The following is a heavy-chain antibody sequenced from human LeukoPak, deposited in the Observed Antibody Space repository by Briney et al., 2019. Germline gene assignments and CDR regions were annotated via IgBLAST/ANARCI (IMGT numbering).Heavy chain of an antibody. Sequence: PGGSLRLSCAASGFTFSSYGMHWVRQAPGKGVEWVAFIRYDGSNKYYADSVKGGFTISRDNSKNTLYLQMNSLRAEDTAVYYCAKDTRSRGSSGWYYGYFDYWGQGTLVTVSS. D-gene: IGHD6-19*01. CDR2: IRYDGSNK. J-gene: IGHJ4*02. CDR1: GFTFSSYG. V-gene: IGHV3-30*02. CDR3: AKDTRSRGSSGWYYGYFDY.